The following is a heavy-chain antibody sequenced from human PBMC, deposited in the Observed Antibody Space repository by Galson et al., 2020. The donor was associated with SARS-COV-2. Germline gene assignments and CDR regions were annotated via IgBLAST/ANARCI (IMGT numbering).Heavy chain of an antibody. D-gene: IGHD3-22*01. CDR3: ARVGYLYYDSSGYYYDAFDI. CDR2: IIPIFGTA. V-gene: IGHV1-69*13. CDR1: GGTLSSYP. J-gene: IGHJ3*02. Sequence: SVKVSCKATGGTLSSYPISWVRQPPGQGLEWMGGIIPIFGTANYAHKLPGRVTNTADESTRTAYMELSSLRSEDTAVCYCARVGYLYYDSSGYYYDAFDIWGQGTMVTVSS.